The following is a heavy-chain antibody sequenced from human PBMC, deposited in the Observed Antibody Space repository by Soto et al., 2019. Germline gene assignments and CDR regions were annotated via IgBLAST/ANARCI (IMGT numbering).Heavy chain of an antibody. D-gene: IGHD3-10*01. CDR3: AKYLWFGELMISASSYFDY. CDR2: ISGSGGST. CDR1: GFTFSSYA. J-gene: IGHJ4*02. Sequence: EVQLLESGGGLVQPGGSLRLSCAASGFTFSSYAMSWVRQAPGKGLEWVSAISGSGGSTYYADSVKGRFTISRDNSKNTLYLQMNSLRAEDTAVYYCAKYLWFGELMISASSYFDYWGQGTLVTVSS. V-gene: IGHV3-23*01.